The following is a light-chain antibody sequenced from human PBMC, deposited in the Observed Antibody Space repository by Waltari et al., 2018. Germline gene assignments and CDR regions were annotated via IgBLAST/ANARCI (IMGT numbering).Light chain of an antibody. Sequence: EIVMTQSPATLSVSPGERATLSCRASQSVSSHLAWYQPKPGQAPRLLIYGASTRAPGSPARISGSRSGREFTLTISSLLSEDFAVYYCQQYNNWPPGDTFGQGTKLEIK. J-gene: IGKJ2*01. V-gene: IGKV3-15*01. CDR1: QSVSSH. CDR3: QQYNNWPPGDT. CDR2: GAS.